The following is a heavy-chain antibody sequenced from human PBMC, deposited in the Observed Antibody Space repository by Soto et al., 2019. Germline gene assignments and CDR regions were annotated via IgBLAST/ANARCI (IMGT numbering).Heavy chain of an antibody. Sequence: SETLSLTCTVSGGSISSGGYYWSWIRQHPGKGLEWIGYIYYSGSTYYNPSLKSRVTISVDTSKNQFSLKLSSVTAADTAVYYCARRREGHYYFDYWGQGTLVTVSS. V-gene: IGHV4-31*03. CDR3: ARRREGHYYFDY. J-gene: IGHJ4*02. CDR1: GGSISSGGYY. CDR2: IYYSGST.